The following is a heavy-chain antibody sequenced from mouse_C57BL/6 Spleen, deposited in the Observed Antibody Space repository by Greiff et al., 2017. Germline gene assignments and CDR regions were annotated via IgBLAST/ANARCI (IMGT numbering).Heavy chain of an antibody. D-gene: IGHD1-1*01. CDR2: INPSSGYT. Sequence: QVQLQQSGAELAKPGASVKLSCKASGYTFTSYCMHWVKQRPGQGLEWIGYINPSSGYTKYNQKFKDKATLTADKSSSTAYMQLSSLTYEDSAVXYCARYTTVVAPLDYWGQGTTLTVSS. J-gene: IGHJ2*01. V-gene: IGHV1-7*01. CDR3: ARYTTVVAPLDY. CDR1: GYTFTSYC.